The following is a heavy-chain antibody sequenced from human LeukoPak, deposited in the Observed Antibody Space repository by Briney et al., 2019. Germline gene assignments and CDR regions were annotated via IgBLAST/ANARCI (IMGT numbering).Heavy chain of an antibody. CDR2: IYYSGST. J-gene: IGHJ4*02. D-gene: IGHD6-13*01. CDR3: ARADSSSWFD. V-gene: IGHV4-59*01. CDR1: GGSISSYY. Sequence: TSETLSLTCTVSGGSISSYYWSWIRQPPGKGLEWIGYIYYSGSTNYNPSLKSRVTISVDTSKNQFSLKLSSVTAADTAVYYCARADSSSWFDWGQGTLVTVSS.